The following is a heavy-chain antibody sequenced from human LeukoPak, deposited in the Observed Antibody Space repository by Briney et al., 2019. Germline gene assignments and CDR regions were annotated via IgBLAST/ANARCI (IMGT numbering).Heavy chain of an antibody. CDR3: ARDRGYDFWSGYSSYAFDI. Sequence: ASVKVSCKASGYTFTGYYMHWVRQAPGQGLEWMGWINPNSGGTNYAQKFQGRVTMTRDTSISTAYMELSRLRSDDTAVYYCARDRGYDFWSGYSSYAFDIWGQGTMVTVSS. V-gene: IGHV1-2*02. CDR2: INPNSGGT. D-gene: IGHD3-3*01. J-gene: IGHJ3*02. CDR1: GYTFTGYY.